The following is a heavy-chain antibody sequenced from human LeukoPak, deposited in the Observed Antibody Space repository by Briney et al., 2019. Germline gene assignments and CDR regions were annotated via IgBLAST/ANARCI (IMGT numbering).Heavy chain of an antibody. CDR1: GFTFSSYG. Sequence: GGSLRLSCAASGFTFSSYGMHWVRQAPGKGLEWVAVIWYDGSNKYYADSVKGRFTISRDNSKNTLYLQMNSLRAEDTAVYYCARDRGRDGYNRPSTYYYYYYGMDVWGQGTTVTVSS. D-gene: IGHD5-24*01. V-gene: IGHV3-33*01. CDR2: IWYDGSNK. J-gene: IGHJ6*02. CDR3: ARDRGRDGYNRPSTYYYYYYGMDV.